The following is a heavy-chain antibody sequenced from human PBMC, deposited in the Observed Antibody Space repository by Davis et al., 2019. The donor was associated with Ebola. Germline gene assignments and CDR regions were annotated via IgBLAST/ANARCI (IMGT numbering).Heavy chain of an antibody. CDR1: GFTVSSNY. CDR2: IRSKANSYAT. CDR3: ARDSRYRGSGY. V-gene: IGHV3-73*01. J-gene: IGHJ4*02. D-gene: IGHD6-25*01. Sequence: KVSCAASGFTVSSNYMSWVRQASGKGLEWVGRIRSKANSYATAYAASVKGRFTISRDDSKNTAYLQMNSLRAEDTAVYYCARDSRYRGSGYWGQGTLVTVSS.